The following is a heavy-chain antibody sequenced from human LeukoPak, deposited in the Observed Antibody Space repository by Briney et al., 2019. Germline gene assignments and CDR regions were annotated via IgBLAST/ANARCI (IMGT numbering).Heavy chain of an antibody. V-gene: IGHV1-2*02. CDR2: INPNSGGT. Sequence: ASVKVSCKASGYTFTGYYMHWVRQAPGQGLEWMGWINPNSGGTNYAQKFQGRVTMTRDMSTSTAYMELSSLRSEDTAVYYCARVSSGSYYFDYWGQGTLVTVSS. D-gene: IGHD1-26*01. J-gene: IGHJ4*02. CDR1: GYTFTGYY. CDR3: ARVSSGSYYFDY.